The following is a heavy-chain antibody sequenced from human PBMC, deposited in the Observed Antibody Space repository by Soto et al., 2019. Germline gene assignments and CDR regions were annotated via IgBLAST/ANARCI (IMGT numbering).Heavy chain of an antibody. Sequence: QVQLVQSGAEVKKPGSSVKVSCKASGGTFSSYAISWVRQAPGQGLEWMGGNIPIFGTANYAQKFQGRVTITADETTSTAYMEMSSMRSEDTAVYYCARDSNPPEIYYYNSMDVWGQGTTVTVSS. D-gene: IGHD4-4*01. CDR2: NIPIFGTA. V-gene: IGHV1-69*01. CDR1: GGTFSSYA. CDR3: ARDSNPPEIYYYNSMDV. J-gene: IGHJ6*02.